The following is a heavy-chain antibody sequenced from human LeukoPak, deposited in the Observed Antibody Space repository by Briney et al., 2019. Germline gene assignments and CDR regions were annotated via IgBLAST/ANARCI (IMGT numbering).Heavy chain of an antibody. CDR1: GGSISSYY. CDR2: IYYSGST. D-gene: IGHD5-18*01. V-gene: IGHV4-59*08. CDR3: ASKEYSYGASGY. J-gene: IGHJ4*02. Sequence: SETLSLSCTVSGGSISSYYWSWIRQPPGKGLEWIGYIYYSGSTNYNPSLKSRVTISVDTSKNQFSLKLTSVTAADTAVYYCASKEYSYGASGYWGRGTVVTVSS.